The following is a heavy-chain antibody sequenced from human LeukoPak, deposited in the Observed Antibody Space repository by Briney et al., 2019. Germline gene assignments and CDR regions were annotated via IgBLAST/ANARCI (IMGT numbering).Heavy chain of an antibody. CDR1: GYSFTSYY. D-gene: IGHD2-15*01. J-gene: IGHJ4*02. CDR3: ATLLTLWKYPDDY. Sequence: GASVKVSCKASGYSFTSYYMHWVRQAPGQGLEWMGMINPTGGSTDYAQRFQGRVTMTRDMSTSTVYMELSSLRSEDTAVYYCATLLTLWKYPDDYWGQGTLVTVSS. CDR2: INPTGGST. V-gene: IGHV1-46*01.